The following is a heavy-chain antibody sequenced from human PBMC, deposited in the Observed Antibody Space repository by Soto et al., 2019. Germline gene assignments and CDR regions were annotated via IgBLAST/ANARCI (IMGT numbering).Heavy chain of an antibody. CDR3: TTAQYCSGGSCLGPDAFDI. J-gene: IGHJ3*02. V-gene: IGHV3-15*01. CDR1: GFTFSNAW. D-gene: IGHD2-15*01. CDR2: IKSKTDGGTT. Sequence: GGSLRLSCAASGFTFSNAWMSWVRQAPGKGLEWVGRIKSKTDGGTTDYAAPVKGRFTISRDDSKNTLYLQMNSLKTEDTAVYYCTTAQYCSGGSCLGPDAFDIWGQGTMVTVSS.